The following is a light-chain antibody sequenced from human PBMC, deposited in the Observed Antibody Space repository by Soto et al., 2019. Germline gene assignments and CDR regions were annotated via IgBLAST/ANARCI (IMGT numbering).Light chain of an antibody. V-gene: IGKV3-15*01. Sequence: EIVMTQSPATLSVSPGERATLSCRASQGVSSNLAWYQQKPGQAPRLLIYGASTRATGIPARFSGSGSGTEFTLTISSLQSEDFAVYSCQQYNNWPPITFGQGTRLASK. J-gene: IGKJ5*01. CDR1: QGVSSN. CDR2: GAS. CDR3: QQYNNWPPIT.